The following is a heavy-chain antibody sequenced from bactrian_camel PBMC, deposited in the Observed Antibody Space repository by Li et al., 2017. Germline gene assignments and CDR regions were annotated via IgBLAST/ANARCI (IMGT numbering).Heavy chain of an antibody. Sequence: HVQLVESGGGSVQAGGSLRLSCSAARHRYSNNCMGWFRQPPGKAREGIATIFTGGGNTYYADSVKGRFTISQDGAENTVYLQMNGLKPEDTAMYYCAADRPGGRVAGISTIGQPHEYRSWGRGTQVTVS. CDR1: RHRYSNNC. V-gene: IGHV3-3*01. CDR2: IFTGGGNT. D-gene: IGHD1*01. J-gene: IGHJ4*01. CDR3: AADRPGGRVAGISTIGQPHEYRS.